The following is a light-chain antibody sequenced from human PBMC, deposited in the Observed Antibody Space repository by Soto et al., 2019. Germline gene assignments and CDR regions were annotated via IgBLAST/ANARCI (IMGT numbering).Light chain of an antibody. CDR3: QQYGTSLLT. Sequence: DIVLTQSPGTLSLSPGEGATLSCRASQSVTSSYLAWYQQKPGQAPRLLIYGASSRATGIPDRFRGSGSGTDFTLTISRLEPEDFAVYYCQQYGTSLLTFGGGTKVEIK. J-gene: IGKJ4*01. CDR2: GAS. V-gene: IGKV3-20*01. CDR1: QSVTSSY.